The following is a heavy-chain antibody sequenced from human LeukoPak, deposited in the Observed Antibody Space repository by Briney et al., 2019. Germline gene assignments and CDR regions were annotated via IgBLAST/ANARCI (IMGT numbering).Heavy chain of an antibody. CDR1: GGSISSYY. J-gene: IGHJ4*02. CDR3: ARNYDILTGYGGFDY. D-gene: IGHD3-9*01. Sequence: SETLSLTCTVSGGSISSYYWSWIRQPPGKGLEWIGYIYYSGSTNYNPSLKSRVTISVDTSKNQFSLKLSSVTAADTAVYYCARNYDILTGYGGFDYWGQGTLVTVSS. CDR2: IYYSGST. V-gene: IGHV4-59*01.